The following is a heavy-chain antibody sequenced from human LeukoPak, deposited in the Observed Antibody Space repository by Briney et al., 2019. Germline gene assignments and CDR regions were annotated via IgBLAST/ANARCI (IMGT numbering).Heavy chain of an antibody. J-gene: IGHJ6*02. CDR1: GYTFTSYD. Sequence: ASVKVSCKASGYTFTSYDINWVRQATGQGLEWMGCMNPNSGNTGYAQKFQGRVTMTRNSSISTAYMELSSLRSEDTAVYYCASHNYYDSSGYTSMDVWGQGTTVTVSS. CDR2: MNPNSGNT. CDR3: ASHNYYDSSGYTSMDV. D-gene: IGHD3-22*01. V-gene: IGHV1-8*01.